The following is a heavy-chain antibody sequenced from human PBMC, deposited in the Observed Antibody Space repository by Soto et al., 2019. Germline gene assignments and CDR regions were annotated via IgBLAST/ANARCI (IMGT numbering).Heavy chain of an antibody. D-gene: IGHD6-13*01. V-gene: IGHV3-66*01. Sequence: GGSLRLSCAASGFTVSSNDMNWVRQAPGQGLEWVSVMYSGGSTYHADSVKDRFTISRDNSNNTLYLQMHSLRAENTAVYYCARGYGRWFYMDVWGKGTTVTVSS. CDR1: GFTVSSND. J-gene: IGHJ6*03. CDR3: ARGYGRWFYMDV. CDR2: MYSGGST.